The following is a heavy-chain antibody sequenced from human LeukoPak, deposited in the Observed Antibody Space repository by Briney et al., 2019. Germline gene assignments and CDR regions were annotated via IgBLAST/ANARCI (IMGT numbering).Heavy chain of an antibody. V-gene: IGHV3-30*02. J-gene: IGHJ4*02. CDR3: AKDRGSRGQYYFDY. CDR2: IRYDGSNK. D-gene: IGHD3-10*01. Sequence: GGSLRLSCAASGFTFSSYGMHWVRQAPGKGLEWVAFIRYDGSNKYYADSVKGRFTISRDNSKNTLYLQMNSLRAEDTAVYYCAKDRGSRGQYYFDYWGQGTLVTVSS. CDR1: GFTFSSYG.